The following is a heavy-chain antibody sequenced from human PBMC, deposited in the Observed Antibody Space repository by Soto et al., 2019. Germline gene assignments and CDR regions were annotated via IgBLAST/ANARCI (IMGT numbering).Heavy chain of an antibody. CDR2: IYYSGST. D-gene: IGHD3-10*01. J-gene: IGHJ6*02. CDR3: AGAGITMVRGVSGGMDV. CDR1: GGSISSGGYY. V-gene: IGHV4-31*03. Sequence: SETLSLTCTVSGGSISSGGYYWSWIRQHPGKGLEWIGYIYYSGSTYYNPSLKSRVTISVDTSKNQFSLKLSSVTAADTAVYYCAGAGITMVRGVSGGMDVWGQGTTVTVSS.